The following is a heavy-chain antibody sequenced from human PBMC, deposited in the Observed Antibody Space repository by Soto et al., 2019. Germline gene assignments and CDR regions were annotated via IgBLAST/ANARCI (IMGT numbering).Heavy chain of an antibody. CDR1: GFTFSSYW. Sequence: EVQLVESGGGLDQPGGSLRLSCAASGFTFSSYWIHWVRQAPGKGLVWVSRIGSDGSPTRYADSVKGRFTISRDNAKNTLYLQMSSLRAEDTAVYYCARGRGYGDYFYFDYWGQGTLVTVSS. CDR3: ARGRGYGDYFYFDY. D-gene: IGHD4-17*01. V-gene: IGHV3-74*01. J-gene: IGHJ4*02. CDR2: IGSDGSPT.